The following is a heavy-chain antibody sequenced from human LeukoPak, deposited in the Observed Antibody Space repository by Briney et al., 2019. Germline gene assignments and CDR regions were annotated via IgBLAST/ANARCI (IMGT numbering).Heavy chain of an antibody. CDR1: GFTFSSFA. Sequence: GGSLRLSCAASGFTFSSFAMTWVRQAAGKGLVWVSSITGNHGPTYNTDSVKGRFTISRDNSQNTLYLQMNSPRAEDTAVYYCTKDPNGDYVGAFDPWGQGTLVTVSS. D-gene: IGHD4-17*01. V-gene: IGHV3-23*01. J-gene: IGHJ5*02. CDR3: TKDPNGDYVGAFDP. CDR2: ITGNHGPT.